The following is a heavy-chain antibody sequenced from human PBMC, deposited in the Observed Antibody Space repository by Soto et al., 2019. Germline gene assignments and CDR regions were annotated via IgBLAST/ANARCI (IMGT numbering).Heavy chain of an antibody. Sequence: EVQLLQSGGGLVQPGGSLTLSCGVSGFPFAPSTMSWVRQAPGKGLEWVSTISVSVGSTYSADSVQGRFTVSSDISDNALFLRMTSLPADDTAFYFGGRRDVPLSASNAYFYDVWGRGVLVTVSS. CDR2: ISVSVGST. CDR3: GRRDVPLSASNAYFYDV. CDR1: GFPFAPST. V-gene: IGHV3-23*01. D-gene: IGHD2-21*02. J-gene: IGHJ4*02.